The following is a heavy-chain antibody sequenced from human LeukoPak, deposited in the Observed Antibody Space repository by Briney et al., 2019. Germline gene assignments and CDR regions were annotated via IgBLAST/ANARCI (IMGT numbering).Heavy chain of an antibody. CDR3: AKDARYFDY. Sequence: GGSLRLSCAASGFTFSNYGMHWVRQAPGKGLEWVAVIWYDGSNKYYGDSVKGRFTISRDNSKNTLYLQMNSLRAEDTAVYYCAKDARYFDYWGQGTLVTVSS. J-gene: IGHJ4*02. V-gene: IGHV3-33*06. CDR1: GFTFSNYG. CDR2: IWYDGSNK.